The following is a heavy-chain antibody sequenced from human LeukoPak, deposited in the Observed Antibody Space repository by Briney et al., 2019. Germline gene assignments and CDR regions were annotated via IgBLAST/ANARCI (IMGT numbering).Heavy chain of an antibody. CDR2: ISSSGSTI. D-gene: IGHD3-16*02. Sequence: GGSLRLSCAASGFTFSDYYMSWIRQAPGKGLEWVSYISSSGSTIYYADSVKGRFTISRDNAKNSLYLQMNSLRAEDTAVYYCARASYDYVWGSYRYPPNHDYWGQGTLVTVSS. CDR3: ARASYDYVWGSYRYPPNHDY. CDR1: GFTFSDYY. J-gene: IGHJ4*02. V-gene: IGHV3-11*04.